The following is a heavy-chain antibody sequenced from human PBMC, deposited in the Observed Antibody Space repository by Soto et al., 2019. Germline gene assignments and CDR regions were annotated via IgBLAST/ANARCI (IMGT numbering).Heavy chain of an antibody. V-gene: IGHV4-59*01. J-gene: IGHJ4*02. D-gene: IGHD1-1*01. CDR1: GASISSYY. Sequence: SETLSLTCTVSGASISSYYWSWIRQPPGKGLEWIGYIYYSGSTNYNPSLKSRVTISVDTSKNQFSLKLSSVTAADTAMYYCARDTTPSLWGQGTLVTVS. CDR2: IYYSGST. CDR3: ARDTTPSL.